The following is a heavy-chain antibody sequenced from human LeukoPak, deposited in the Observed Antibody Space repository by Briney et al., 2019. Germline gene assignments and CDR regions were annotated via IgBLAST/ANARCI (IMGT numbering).Heavy chain of an antibody. CDR2: ISYDGSNK. Sequence: GGSLRLSCAAAGFTFSSYAMHWVRQAPGKGLEWVAVISYDGSNKNYADSVKGRFTISGDNSKNTLYLQMNSLRAEDTSVYYCARSPGILGTNYFDYWGQGTLVTVSS. CDR3: ARSPGILGTNYFDY. V-gene: IGHV3-30*04. CDR1: GFTFSSYA. D-gene: IGHD1-26*01. J-gene: IGHJ4*02.